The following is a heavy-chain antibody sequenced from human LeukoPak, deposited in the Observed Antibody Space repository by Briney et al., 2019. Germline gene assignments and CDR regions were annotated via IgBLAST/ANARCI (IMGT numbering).Heavy chain of an antibody. CDR1: GGSFSGYY. CDR2: INHSGST. V-gene: IGHV4-34*01. D-gene: IGHD5-18*01. J-gene: IGHJ4*02. CDR3: ARSFYSYGFEVFDY. Sequence: SETLSLTCAVYGGSFSGYYWSWIRQPPGKGLEWIGEINHSGSTNYNPSLKSRVTISVDTSKNQFSLKLSSVTAADTAVYYCARSFYSYGFEVFDYWGQGTLVTVSS.